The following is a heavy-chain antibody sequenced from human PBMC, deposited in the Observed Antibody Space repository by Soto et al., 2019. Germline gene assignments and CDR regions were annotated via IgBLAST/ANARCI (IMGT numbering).Heavy chain of an antibody. V-gene: IGHV1-69*01. CDR2: IIPIFGTA. CDR1: GGTFSSYA. CDR3: ARDRYCSSTSCYTNYYGMDV. J-gene: IGHJ6*02. D-gene: IGHD2-2*02. Sequence: QVQLVQSGAEVKKPGSSVKVSCKASGGTFSSYAISWVRQAPGQGLEWMGGIIPIFGTANYAQKFQGRVTITADESTSTAYMELSSLRSEDTAVYYCARDRYCSSTSCYTNYYGMDVWGQGTTVTVSS.